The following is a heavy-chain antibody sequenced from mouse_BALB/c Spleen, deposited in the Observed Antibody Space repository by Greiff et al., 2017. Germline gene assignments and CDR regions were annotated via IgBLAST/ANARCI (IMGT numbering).Heavy chain of an antibody. Sequence: QVTLKESGPGILQPSQTLSLTCSFSGFSLSTSGMGVGWIRQPSGKGLEWLAHIWWDDDKRYNPALKSRLTISKDTSSNQVFLKIASVDTADTATYYCARIPHRYDVRAMDYWGQGTSVTVSS. CDR3: ARIPHRYDVRAMDY. CDR1: GFSLSTSGMG. D-gene: IGHD2-14*01. V-gene: IGHV8-8*01. J-gene: IGHJ4*01. CDR2: IWWDDDK.